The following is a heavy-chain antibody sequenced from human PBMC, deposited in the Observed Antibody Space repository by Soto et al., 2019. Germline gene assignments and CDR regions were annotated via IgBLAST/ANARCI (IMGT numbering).Heavy chain of an antibody. CDR1: GGSFTSNNW. CDR2: IYRTGRN. CDR3: ASRDRVTSVDY. D-gene: IGHD4-4*01. J-gene: IGHJ4*02. V-gene: IGHV4-4*02. Sequence: PSETLSLTCAVSGGSFTSNNWWTWVRQPPGQGLEWIGEIYRTGRNNYNPSLKSRVTLSLDKSENQFSLKVTSLTAADTAVYYCASRDRVTSVDYWDQETLVTISS.